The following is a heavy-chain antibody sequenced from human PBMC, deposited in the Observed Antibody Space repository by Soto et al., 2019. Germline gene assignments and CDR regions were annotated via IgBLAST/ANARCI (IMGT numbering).Heavy chain of an antibody. D-gene: IGHD3-9*01. Sequence: ASVKVSCKASGYTFGHFYITWVRQAPGQGLEWMGAISPHNRNTNYAEKFRGRVTMTTDTSTTAAYMELRSLRSDDTAVYYCARDEGGYDILTGYYKAHHFDQWGQGALVTVSS. V-gene: IGHV1-18*01. CDR2: ISPHNRNT. CDR1: GYTFGHFY. J-gene: IGHJ4*02. CDR3: ARDEGGYDILTGYYKAHHFDQ.